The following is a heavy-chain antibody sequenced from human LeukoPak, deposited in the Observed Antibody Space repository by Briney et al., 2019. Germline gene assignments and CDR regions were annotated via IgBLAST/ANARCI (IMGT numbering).Heavy chain of an antibody. V-gene: IGHV3-30-3*01. J-gene: IGHJ4*02. CDR2: ISYDGSNK. CDR3: AKGRQNFDY. CDR1: GFTFSSYA. Sequence: GGSLRLSCAASGFTFSSYAMHWVRQAPGKGLEWVAVISYDGSNKYYADSVKGRFTISRDNSKNTLYLQMNSLRAEDTAVYYCAKGRQNFDYWGQGTLVTVSS.